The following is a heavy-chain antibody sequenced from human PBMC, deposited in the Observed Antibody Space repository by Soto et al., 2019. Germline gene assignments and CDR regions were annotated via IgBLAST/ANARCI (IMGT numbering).Heavy chain of an antibody. D-gene: IGHD2-2*03. V-gene: IGHV6-1*01. J-gene: IGHJ6*02. Sequence: SQTLSLTCVISGDSVSSNSAAWNWIRQSPSRGLEWLGRTYYRSKWYNDYAVSVKSRITIDPDTSKNQFSLQLNSVTPEDTAVYYCARDGWGLGYYYYGMDVWGQGTTVTVSS. CDR2: TYYRSKWYN. CDR3: ARDGWGLGYYYYGMDV. CDR1: GDSVSSNSAA.